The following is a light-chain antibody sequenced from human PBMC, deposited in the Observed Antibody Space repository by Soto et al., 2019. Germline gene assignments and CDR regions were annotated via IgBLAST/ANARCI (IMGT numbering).Light chain of an antibody. V-gene: IGLV2-8*01. Sequence: QSALTQPPSASGSPGQSVTISCTGTSSDVGDYNYVSWYQQHPGKAPKLMIYEVSTRPSGVPNRFSGSKSGNTASLTVSGLQAEDEADYYCSSYACTKRVFGGGTKLTVL. CDR1: SSDVGDYNY. CDR3: SSYACTKRV. J-gene: IGLJ2*01. CDR2: EVS.